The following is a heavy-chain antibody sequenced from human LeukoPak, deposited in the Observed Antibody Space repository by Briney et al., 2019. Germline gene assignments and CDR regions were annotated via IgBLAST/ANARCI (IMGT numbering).Heavy chain of an antibody. Sequence: PGGSLGLSCAASGFTFRSYGMVWVRQTPGKGLEWVAIISYDGSYKYHADSVKGRFTISRDNSKNTLYLQMNSLRAEDTAVYYCASLRYGSGSYYNDYWGQGTLVTVSS. D-gene: IGHD3-10*01. CDR3: ASLRYGSGSYYNDY. J-gene: IGHJ4*02. V-gene: IGHV3-30*03. CDR2: ISYDGSYK. CDR1: GFTFRSYG.